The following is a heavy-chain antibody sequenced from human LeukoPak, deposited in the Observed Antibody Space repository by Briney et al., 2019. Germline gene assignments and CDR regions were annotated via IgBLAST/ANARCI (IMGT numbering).Heavy chain of an antibody. J-gene: IGHJ4*02. CDR3: ARASSTGPPDY. CDR2: ITNNGGRT. Sequence: GGSLRLSCAASGFTFSSYGMHWVRQAPGKGLEYVSAITNNGGRTYYADSVKGRFTISRGNSKNTLYLQMGSLRVEDMAVYYCARASSTGPPDYWGQGTLVTVSS. V-gene: IGHV3-64*02. D-gene: IGHD1-14*01. CDR1: GFTFSSYG.